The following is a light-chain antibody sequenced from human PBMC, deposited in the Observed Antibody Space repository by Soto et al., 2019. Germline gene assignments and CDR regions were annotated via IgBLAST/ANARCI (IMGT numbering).Light chain of an antibody. CDR3: QQCGSSPRT. V-gene: IGKV3-20*01. CDR1: QTVSSSY. CDR2: DAS. J-gene: IGKJ1*01. Sequence: EIVLTQSPGTLSLSPGERATLSCRASQTVSSSYLAWYQQKPGQAPRLLIYDASTRATGIPDRFSGSGSGTDFTHTITRLEPEDFAVYYCQQCGSSPRTFGQGTKVEIK.